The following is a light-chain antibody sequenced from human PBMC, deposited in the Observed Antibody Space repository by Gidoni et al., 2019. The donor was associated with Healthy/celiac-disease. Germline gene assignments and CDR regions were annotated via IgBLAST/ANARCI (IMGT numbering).Light chain of an antibody. V-gene: IGKV1-39*01. Sequence: IQLIQSASSLSASVGDRVTITCRASQSISSYLPWYQQTPGKAPKLLIYAASSLHSGVPSRFSGSGSGTDFTLTISSLEPEDFATYYCQQRYSTPFSFGQGTRLEIK. CDR1: QSISSY. CDR3: QQRYSTPFS. J-gene: IGKJ2*03. CDR2: AAS.